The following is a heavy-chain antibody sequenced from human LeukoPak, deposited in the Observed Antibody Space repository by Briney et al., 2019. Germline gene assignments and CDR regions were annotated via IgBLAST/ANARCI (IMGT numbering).Heavy chain of an antibody. V-gene: IGHV3-66*01. CDR1: GFSVSSCY. CDR3: ASMDSYDSSGFYGVEAFYWYFDL. J-gene: IGHJ2*01. Sequence: GGSLRLSCAASGFSVSSCYMSWVRQAPGKGLEWVSVMTRDGTTHYADSVKGRFAISRDTSENTLSLQMNSLRVEDTAVYFCASMDSYDSSGFYGVEAFYWYFDLWGRGTLVSVS. D-gene: IGHD3-22*01. CDR2: MTRDGTT.